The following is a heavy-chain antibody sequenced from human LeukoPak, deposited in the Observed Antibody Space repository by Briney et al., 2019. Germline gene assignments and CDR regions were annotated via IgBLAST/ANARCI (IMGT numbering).Heavy chain of an antibody. CDR2: INPNSGGT. CDR1: GYTFTSYG. D-gene: IGHD6-19*01. CDR3: ARDRIAVASPVFDP. V-gene: IGHV1-2*02. J-gene: IGHJ5*01. Sequence: ASVKVSCKASGYTFTSYGISWVRQAPGQGLEWMGWINPNSGGTNSAQKFQGRVTMTRDTSISTAYMELSRLRSDDTAVYYCARDRIAVASPVFDPWGQGTLVTVSS.